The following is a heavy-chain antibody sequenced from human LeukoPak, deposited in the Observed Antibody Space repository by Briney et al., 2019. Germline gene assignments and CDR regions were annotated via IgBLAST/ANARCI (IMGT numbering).Heavy chain of an antibody. CDR3: AKVRFGELLSYFDY. CDR1: GFTFSSYA. J-gene: IGHJ4*02. D-gene: IGHD3-10*01. CDR2: ISYDGSNK. Sequence: GGSLRLSCAASGFTFSSYAMHWVRQAPGKGLEWVAVISYDGSNKYYADSVKGRFTISRDNSKNTLYLQMNSLRAEDTAVYYCAKVRFGELLSYFDYWGQGTLVTVSS. V-gene: IGHV3-30*04.